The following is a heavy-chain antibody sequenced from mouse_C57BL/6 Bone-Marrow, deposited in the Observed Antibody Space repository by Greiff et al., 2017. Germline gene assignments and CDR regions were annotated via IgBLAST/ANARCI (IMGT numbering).Heavy chain of an antibody. J-gene: IGHJ2*01. CDR2: ISSGGSYT. Sequence: VQLKESGGDLVKPGGSLKLSCAASGFTFSSYGLSWVRQTPDKRLEWVATISSGGSYTYYPDSVKGRFTISRDNAKNTLYLQMSSLKSEDTAMYYCARHARTDFDYWGQGTTLTVSS. V-gene: IGHV5-6*01. CDR1: GFTFSSYG. CDR3: ARHARTDFDY.